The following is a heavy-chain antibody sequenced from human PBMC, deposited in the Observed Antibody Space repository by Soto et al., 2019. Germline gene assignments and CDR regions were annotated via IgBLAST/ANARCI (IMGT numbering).Heavy chain of an antibody. CDR1: GGSFSGYY. CDR3: ARGRARYFDWLISFDY. CDR2: INHSGST. V-gene: IGHV4-34*01. Sequence: SETLSLTCAVYGGSFSGYYWSWIRQPPGKGLEWIGEINHSGSTNYNPSLKSRVTISVDTYKNQFTLKLSSVTAADTAVYYCARGRARYFDWLISFDYWGQGTRVTVSS. D-gene: IGHD3-9*01. J-gene: IGHJ4*02.